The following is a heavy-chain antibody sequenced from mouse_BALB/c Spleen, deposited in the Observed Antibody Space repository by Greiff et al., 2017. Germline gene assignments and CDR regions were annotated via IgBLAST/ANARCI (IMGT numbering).Heavy chain of an antibody. J-gene: IGHJ4*01. Sequence: VQLKQSGPGLVKPSQSLSLTCSVTGYSITSGYYWNWIRQFPGNKLEWMGYISYDGSNNYNPSLKNRISITRDTSKNQFFLKLNSVTTEDTATYYCGGLFAMDYWGQGTSVTVSS. V-gene: IGHV3-6*02. CDR3: GGLFAMDY. CDR1: GYSITSGYY. CDR2: ISYDGSN. D-gene: IGHD6-2*01.